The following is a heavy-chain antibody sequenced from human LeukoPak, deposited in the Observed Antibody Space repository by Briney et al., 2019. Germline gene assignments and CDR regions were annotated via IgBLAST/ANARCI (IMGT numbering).Heavy chain of an antibody. D-gene: IGHD3-16*01. CDR2: ISTYNGNA. CDR3: ARDQYYDSKGWFDP. CDR1: GYTFTYFG. Sequence: ASVKVSCKTSGYTFTYFGITWVRQAPGQGLEWMGWISTYNGNAKYAQNLQGRVTMTTDTSTSTAYMELRSLRFDDTAVYYCARDQYYDSKGWFDPWGQGTLVTVSS. V-gene: IGHV1-18*01. J-gene: IGHJ5*02.